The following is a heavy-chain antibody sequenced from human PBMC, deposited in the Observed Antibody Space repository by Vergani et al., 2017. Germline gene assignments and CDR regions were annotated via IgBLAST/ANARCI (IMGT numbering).Heavy chain of an antibody. Sequence: EVQLVESGGGLVQPGGSLRLSCAASGFTFSSYDMHWVRQATGKGLEWVSAIGTAGDTYYPGSVKGRFTISRENAKNSLYLQMNSLRAEDTALYYCAKGHYYYYMDVWGKGTTVTVSS. CDR3: AKGHYYYYMDV. CDR1: GFTFSSYD. CDR2: IGTAGDT. V-gene: IGHV3-13*01. J-gene: IGHJ6*03.